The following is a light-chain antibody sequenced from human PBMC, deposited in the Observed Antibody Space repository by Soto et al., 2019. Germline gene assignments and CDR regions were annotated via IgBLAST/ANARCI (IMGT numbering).Light chain of an antibody. CDR3: CSYAGSSTGV. V-gene: IGLV2-23*02. Sequence: QSALTQPASVSGSPGQSITISCTGTSSDVGSYNLVSWYQQYSAKAPKLMIYEVSKGPSGVSNRFSGSKSGSTASLTISGLQAEDEADYYCCSYAGSSTGVFGGGTQLTVL. CDR2: EVS. CDR1: SSDVGSYNL. J-gene: IGLJ3*02.